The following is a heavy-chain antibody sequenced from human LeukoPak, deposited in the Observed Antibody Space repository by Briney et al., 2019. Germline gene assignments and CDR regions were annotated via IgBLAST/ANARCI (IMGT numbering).Heavy chain of an antibody. CDR3: AKAPHPYYDDSSGYSYYFDY. J-gene: IGHJ4*02. D-gene: IGHD3-22*01. V-gene: IGHV3-21*04. Sequence: SVKGRFTISRDNAKNSLYLQLNSLRAEDTAVYYCAKAPHPYYDDSSGYSYYFDYWGQGTLVTVSS.